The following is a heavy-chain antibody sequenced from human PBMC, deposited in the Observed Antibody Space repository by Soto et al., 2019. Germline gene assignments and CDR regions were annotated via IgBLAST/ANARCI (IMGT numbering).Heavy chain of an antibody. D-gene: IGHD3-9*01. Sequence: ASVKVSCKASGGTFSSYAISWVRQAPGRGLEWMGGIIPIFGTANYAQKFQGRVTITADESTSTAYMELSSLRSEDTAVYYCASRYFDWLLSGWFDPWGQGTLVTVSS. J-gene: IGHJ5*02. CDR1: GGTFSSYA. CDR3: ASRYFDWLLSGWFDP. V-gene: IGHV1-69*13. CDR2: IIPIFGTA.